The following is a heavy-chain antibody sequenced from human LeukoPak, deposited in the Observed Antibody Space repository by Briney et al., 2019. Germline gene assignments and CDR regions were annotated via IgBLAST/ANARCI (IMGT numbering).Heavy chain of an antibody. CDR2: IKQDGSEK. CDR3: ARESKVYYFDY. J-gene: IGHJ4*02. V-gene: IGHV3-7*01. CDR1: GFTFSSYW. Sequence: GGSLRLSCAASGFTFSSYWMSWVRQAPGKGLEWVANIKQDGSEKYYVDSVKGRFTISRDNAKNSLYLQMNSLRAEDKAVYYCARESKVYYFDYWGQGTLVTVSS.